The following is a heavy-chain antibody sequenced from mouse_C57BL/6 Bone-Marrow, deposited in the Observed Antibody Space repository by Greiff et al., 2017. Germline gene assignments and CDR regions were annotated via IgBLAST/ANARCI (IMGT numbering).Heavy chain of an antibody. CDR3: ARSMRWALAY. V-gene: IGHV2-2*01. J-gene: IGHJ3*01. CDR2: IWSGGST. Sequence: QVQLKESGPGLVQPSQSLSITCTVSGFSLTSYGVHWVRQSPGKGLEWLGVIWSGGSTDYNAAFISRLSISKDNSKSQVFFKMNSLQADDTAIYYCARSMRWALAYWGQGTLVTVSA. D-gene: IGHD2-3*01. CDR1: GFSLTSYG.